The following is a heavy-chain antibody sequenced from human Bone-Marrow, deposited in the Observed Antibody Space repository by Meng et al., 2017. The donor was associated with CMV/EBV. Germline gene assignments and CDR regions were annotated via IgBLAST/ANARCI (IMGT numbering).Heavy chain of an antibody. J-gene: IGHJ4*02. CDR1: GYTFTSYA. V-gene: IGHV1-3*02. CDR2: SNAGNGNT. D-gene: IGHD6-19*01. CDR3: ARQSAVAGTSNFDY. Sequence: ASVKVSCKASGYTFTSYAMHWVRQAPGQRLEWMGWSNAGNGNTKYSQEFQGRVTITRDNAKNSLYLQMNSLRAEDTAVYYCARQSAVAGTSNFDYWGQGTLVTVSS.